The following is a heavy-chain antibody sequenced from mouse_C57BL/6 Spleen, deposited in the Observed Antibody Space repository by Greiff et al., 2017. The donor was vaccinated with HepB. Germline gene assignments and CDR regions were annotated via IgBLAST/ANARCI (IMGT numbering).Heavy chain of an antibody. CDR3: ARSGDYSRRNYAMDY. J-gene: IGHJ4*01. CDR1: GYAFSSYW. CDR2: IYPGDGDT. D-gene: IGHD1-1*01. V-gene: IGHV1-80*01. Sequence: QVHVKQSGAELVKPGASVKISCKASGYAFSSYWMNWVKQRPGKGLEWIGQIYPGDGDTNYNGKFKGKATLTADKSSSTAYMQLSSLTSEDSAVYFCARSGDYSRRNYAMDYWGQGTSVTVSS.